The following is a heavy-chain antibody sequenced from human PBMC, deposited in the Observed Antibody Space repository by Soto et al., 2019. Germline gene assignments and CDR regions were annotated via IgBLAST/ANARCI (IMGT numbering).Heavy chain of an antibody. J-gene: IGHJ3*01. Sequence: DVHLMQSGGGLVQPGGSLRLSCAASGFTFGNYWMTWVRQAPGKGLEWVANIRKDGSVEHYMDSVKGRFSVSRDNAKESLYLQMSSLRIEDTAVFYCARDANYRDSCVYYDVFDVWGQGTMVTVSS. D-gene: IGHD3-16*02. V-gene: IGHV3-7*05. CDR2: IRKDGSVE. CDR1: GFTFGNYW. CDR3: ARDANYRDSCVYYDVFDV.